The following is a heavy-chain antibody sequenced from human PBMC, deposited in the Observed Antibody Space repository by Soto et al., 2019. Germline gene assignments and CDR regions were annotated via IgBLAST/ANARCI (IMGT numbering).Heavy chain of an antibody. Sequence: PGGSLRLSCAASGFTFSSYWMHWVRQAPGKGLVWVSRINSDGSSTSYADSVKGRFTISRDNAKNTLYLQMNSLRAEDTAVYYCARVRTYYDILTGYYNRAFDIWGQGTMVTVSS. CDR1: GFTFSSYW. CDR3: ARVRTYYDILTGYYNRAFDI. D-gene: IGHD3-9*01. CDR2: INSDGSST. V-gene: IGHV3-74*01. J-gene: IGHJ3*02.